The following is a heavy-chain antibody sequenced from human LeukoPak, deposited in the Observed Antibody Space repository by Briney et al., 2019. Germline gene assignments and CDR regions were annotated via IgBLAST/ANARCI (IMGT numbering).Heavy chain of an antibody. CDR1: GGSISSYY. CDR3: AAYDFWSGWGRGDY. D-gene: IGHD3-3*01. V-gene: IGHV4-59*01. J-gene: IGHJ4*02. CDR2: IYYSGST. Sequence: SETLSLTCTVSGGSISSYYWSWIRQPPGKGLEWIGYIYYSGSTNYNPSLKSRVTISVDTSKNQFSLKLSSVTAADTAVYYCAAYDFWSGWGRGDYWGQGTLVTVSS.